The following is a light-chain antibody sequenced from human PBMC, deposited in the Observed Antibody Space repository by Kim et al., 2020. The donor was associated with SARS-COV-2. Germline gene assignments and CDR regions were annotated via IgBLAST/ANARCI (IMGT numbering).Light chain of an antibody. CDR2: AAS. J-gene: IGKJ5*01. CDR1: QGISQY. CDR3: QQYYSYPIT. V-gene: IGKV1-16*02. Sequence: DIQMTQSPSSLSASVGDTVTITCRASQGISQYLAWFRQKPGKAPESLIYAASSLESGVPSKFSGHGSGTDFTLTITGLQPEDSATYLCQQYYSYPITFGQGTRLEIK.